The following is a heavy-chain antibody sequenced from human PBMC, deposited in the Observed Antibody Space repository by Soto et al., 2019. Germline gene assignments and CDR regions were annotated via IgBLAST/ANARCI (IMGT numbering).Heavy chain of an antibody. J-gene: IGHJ5*02. CDR2: INRSGST. CDR1: GGSLSGYY. CDR3: ARGLLEEAST. Sequence: QVQLQQWGAGLLKPSETLSLTCAVYGGSLSGYYWSWIRQPPGKGLEWIGEINRSGSTNYIPSLKSRVIISVDTSKNQFSLKLSSVTAADTAVYYCARGLLEEASTWGKGTLVTVSS. V-gene: IGHV4-34*01.